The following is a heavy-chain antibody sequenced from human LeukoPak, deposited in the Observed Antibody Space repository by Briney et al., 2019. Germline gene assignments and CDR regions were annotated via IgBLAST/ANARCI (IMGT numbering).Heavy chain of an antibody. CDR2: IYYSGST. CDR3: ARGGYYDRKFDY. J-gene: IGHJ4*02. CDR1: GGSISSYY. V-gene: IGHV4-59*01. D-gene: IGHD3-22*01. Sequence: SETLSLTCTVSGGSISSYYWSWIRQPPGKGLEWIGYIYYSGSTNYNPSLKSRVTISVDTSKNQFSLKLSSVTAADTAVHYCARGGYYDRKFDYWGQGTLVTVSS.